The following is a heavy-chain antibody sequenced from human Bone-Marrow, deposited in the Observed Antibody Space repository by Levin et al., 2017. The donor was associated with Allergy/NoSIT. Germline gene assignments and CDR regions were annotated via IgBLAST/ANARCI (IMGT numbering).Heavy chain of an antibody. Sequence: TSETLSLTCTVSGGSISSYYWSWIRQPPGKGLEWIGYIYYSGSTNYNPSLKSRVTISVDTSKNQFSLKLSSVTAADTAVYYCARGEYDFWSGYLAGHIQYYYYGMDVWGQGTTVTVSS. V-gene: IGHV4-59*01. J-gene: IGHJ6*02. CDR2: IYYSGST. CDR1: GGSISSYY. D-gene: IGHD3-3*01. CDR3: ARGEYDFWSGYLAGHIQYYYYGMDV.